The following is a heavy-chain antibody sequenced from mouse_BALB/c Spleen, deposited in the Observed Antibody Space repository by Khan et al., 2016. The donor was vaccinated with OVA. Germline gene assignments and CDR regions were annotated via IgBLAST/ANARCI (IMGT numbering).Heavy chain of an antibody. CDR2: IWSAGST. CDR3: ARRGYDYGRGAWFAY. Sequence: QVQLKQSGPGLVQPSQSLSITCTVSGFSLTNYSVPWVRQSPGKGLEWLGVIWSAGSTDYNAAFISRLSISKDNSRSQLFFKMNSLQPNDTAIYYCARRGYDYGRGAWFAYWGQGTLVTVSA. J-gene: IGHJ3*01. CDR1: GFSLTNYS. V-gene: IGHV2-2*02. D-gene: IGHD2-4*01.